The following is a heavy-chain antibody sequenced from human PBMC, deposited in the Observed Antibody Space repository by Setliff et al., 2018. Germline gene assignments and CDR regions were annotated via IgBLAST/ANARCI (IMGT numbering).Heavy chain of an antibody. D-gene: IGHD3-10*01. CDR1: GYSISSGYY. J-gene: IGHJ5*02. Sequence: PSETLSLTCTVSGYSISSGYYWGWSRQPPGKGLEGIGSIYHSGSTSYNPSLKSRVTISVDTSKNQFSLKVDFVTAADTAMYYCARDGDYFGSGNRFDPWGQGTLVTVSS. CDR3: ARDGDYFGSGNRFDP. CDR2: IYHSGST. V-gene: IGHV4-38-2*02.